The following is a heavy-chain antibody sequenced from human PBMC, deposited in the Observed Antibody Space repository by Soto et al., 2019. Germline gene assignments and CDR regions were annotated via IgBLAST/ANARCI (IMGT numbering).Heavy chain of an antibody. D-gene: IGHD2-21*01. Sequence: EVQLLESGGGLVQPGGSLEVSCRASGFNFGNYAMSWVRQAPGKGPEWVSSVGGDASDTHYEDSVRGRFTISRDNSKNTLYLHMNSLRAEDTAIYFCAKDFIPRNSIYDPFDIWGQGTTVSVSS. CDR3: AKDFIPRNSIYDPFDI. J-gene: IGHJ3*02. CDR1: GFNFGNYA. V-gene: IGHV3-23*01. CDR2: VGGDASDT.